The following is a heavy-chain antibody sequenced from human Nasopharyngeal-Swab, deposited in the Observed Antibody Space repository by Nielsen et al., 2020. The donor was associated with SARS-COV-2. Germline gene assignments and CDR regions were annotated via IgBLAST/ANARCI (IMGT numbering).Heavy chain of an antibody. D-gene: IGHD5-12*01. Sequence: GESLKISCKGSGYSFTSYWIAWVRQMPGKGLEWMGILYPRDSDTRYRPSFQGQVTISADKSISTAYLQWSSLKASDTAMYYCVRPEGVATSFKYYFQYGMDVWGQGTMVTVPS. CDR2: LYPRDSDT. CDR1: GYSFTSYW. CDR3: VRPEGVATSFKYYFQYGMDV. V-gene: IGHV5-51*01. J-gene: IGHJ6*02.